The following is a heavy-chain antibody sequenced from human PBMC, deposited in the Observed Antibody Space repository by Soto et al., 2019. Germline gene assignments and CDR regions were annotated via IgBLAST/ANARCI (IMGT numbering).Heavy chain of an antibody. CDR1: GFNVNSDY. V-gene: IGHV3-66*01. CDR3: ARDPGLRNGMSA. J-gene: IGHJ6*02. Sequence: EVQVVESGGDLVQPGGSLRLSCAASGFNVNSDYMNWIRQAPRKGLEWVSVINSDGSTYYADSVKGRFSISRDNSKNLLNLEMSSLRAEDTAVYYCARDPGLRNGMSAWGQGTTVTVSS. CDR2: INSDGST.